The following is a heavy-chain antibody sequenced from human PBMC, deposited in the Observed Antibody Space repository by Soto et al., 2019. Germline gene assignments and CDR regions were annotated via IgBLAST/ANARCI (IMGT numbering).Heavy chain of an antibody. J-gene: IGHJ4*02. D-gene: IGHD2-2*01. CDR3: DVVVVPAAQYDSFDY. Sequence: SETLSLTCTVYGGSFSGSYWSWIRQPPGKRLEWIGEINLGGSANYNPSLKSRVTISVDTSNNQFSLKLSSVTAADTAVYYCDVVVVPAAQYDSFDYWGQGTLVTVSS. CDR1: GGSFSGSY. V-gene: IGHV4-34*01. CDR2: INLGGSA.